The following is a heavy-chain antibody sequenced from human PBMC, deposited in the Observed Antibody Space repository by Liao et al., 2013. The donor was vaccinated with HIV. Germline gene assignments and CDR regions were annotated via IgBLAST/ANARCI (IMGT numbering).Heavy chain of an antibody. J-gene: IGHJ4*02. CDR3: ARESRGWFEDY. Sequence: QLQLQESGPGLVKPSETLSLTCTVSGGSISSSSYYWGWIRQPPGKGLEWIGSIYTSGSTNYNPSLKSRVTMSVDTSKNQFSLKLSSVTAADTAVYYCARESRGWFEDYWGQGTLVTVSS. CDR1: GGSISSSSYY. D-gene: IGHD3-10*01. CDR2: IYTSGST. V-gene: IGHV4-39*07.